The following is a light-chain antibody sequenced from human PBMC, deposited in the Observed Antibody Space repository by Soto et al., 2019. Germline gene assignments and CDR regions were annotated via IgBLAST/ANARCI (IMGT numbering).Light chain of an antibody. J-gene: IGKJ1*01. V-gene: IGKV1-5*01. CDR1: QSLSSW. CDR3: QQYNSYSPWT. CDR2: DAS. Sequence: DIQMTQSPSTLSASVGDRVTITCRASQSLSSWLAWYQQKPGKAPKLLIYDASSLESGVPSRFSGSGSGIELSLTIRSLQPDDFATYNCQQYNSYSPWTFGKGTKVESK.